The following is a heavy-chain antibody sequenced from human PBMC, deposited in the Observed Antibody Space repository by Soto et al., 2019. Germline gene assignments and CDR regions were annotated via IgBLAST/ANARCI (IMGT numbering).Heavy chain of an antibody. CDR1: GFTFSSYA. V-gene: IGHV3-48*03. CDR3: AREYGVYDSSGYYFDY. D-gene: IGHD3-22*01. J-gene: IGHJ4*02. CDR2: ISSSGSTI. Sequence: EVQLLESGGGLVQPGGSLRLSCAASGFTFSSYAMSWVRQAPGKGLEWVSYISSSGSTIYYADSVKGRFTISRDNAKNSLYLQMNSLRAEDTAVYYCAREYGVYDSSGYYFDYWGQGTLVTVSS.